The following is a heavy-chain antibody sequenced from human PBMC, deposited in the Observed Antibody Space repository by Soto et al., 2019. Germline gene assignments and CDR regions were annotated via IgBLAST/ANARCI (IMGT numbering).Heavy chain of an antibody. CDR2: IIPIFGTA. J-gene: IGHJ6*02. Sequence: SVKVSCKASGGTFSSYAISWVRQAPGRGLEWMGGIIPIFGTANYAQKFQGRVTITADESTSTAYMELSSLRSEDTAVYYCARGARGITMIVVVINPLYYYYGMDVWGQGTTVTVSS. CDR3: ARGARGITMIVVVINPLYYYYGMDV. D-gene: IGHD3-22*01. V-gene: IGHV1-69*13. CDR1: GGTFSSYA.